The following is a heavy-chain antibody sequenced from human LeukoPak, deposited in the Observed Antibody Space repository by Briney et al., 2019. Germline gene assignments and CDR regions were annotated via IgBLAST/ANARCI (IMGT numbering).Heavy chain of an antibody. D-gene: IGHD3-10*01. CDR1: GFTVSSNY. V-gene: IGHV3-66*01. Sequence: GGSLRLSCAASGFTVSSNYTSWVRQAPGKGLEWVSVIYSGGSTYYADSVKGRFTISRDNSKNTLYLQMNSLRAEDTAVYYCARDMGQGSGSYGFDYWGQGTLVTVSS. J-gene: IGHJ4*02. CDR2: IYSGGST. CDR3: ARDMGQGSGSYGFDY.